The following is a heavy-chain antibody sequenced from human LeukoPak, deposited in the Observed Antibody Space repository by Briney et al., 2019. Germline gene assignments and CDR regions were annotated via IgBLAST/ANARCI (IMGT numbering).Heavy chain of an antibody. D-gene: IGHD3-22*01. CDR1: GYTFTGYY. CDR3: ARDASSGYLDGAFDI. CDR2: INPNSGGT. V-gene: IGHV1-2*02. Sequence: ASVKVSCKASGYTFTGYYMHWVRQAPGQGLEWMGWINPNSGGTNYAQKFQGRVTMTRDTSISTAYMELSRLRSDDTAVYYCARDASSGYLDGAFDIWGQGTMVTVSS. J-gene: IGHJ3*02.